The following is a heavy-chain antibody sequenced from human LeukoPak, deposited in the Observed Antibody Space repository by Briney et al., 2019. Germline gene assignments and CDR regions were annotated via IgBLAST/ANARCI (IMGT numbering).Heavy chain of an antibody. CDR3: ARDGNYDSSGYYSLKYYYFDY. J-gene: IGHJ4*02. V-gene: IGHV1-8*01. CDR2: VNPNNGNT. CDR1: GYTFTSYD. Sequence: ASVKVSRKASGYTFTSYDINWVRQVTGQGLEWMGWVNPNNGNTGYVQKFQGRVTMTRDTSIGTAYMELSSLRSEDTAVYYCARDGNYDSSGYYSLKYYYFDYWGQGTLVTVSS. D-gene: IGHD3-22*01.